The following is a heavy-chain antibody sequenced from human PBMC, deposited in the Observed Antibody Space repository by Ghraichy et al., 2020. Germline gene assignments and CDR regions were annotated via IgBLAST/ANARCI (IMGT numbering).Heavy chain of an antibody. CDR2: INDAGRS. Sequence: SETLSLTCAVFGGPFSGYYWNWIRQPPGKGLEWIGEINDAGRSNYNPSLKSRVTMSVDTSKKQISLKLESVTAADTAVYYCARGPRGPAMVRGGGVDYWGQGTLVTISS. CDR1: GGPFSGYY. CDR3: ARGPRGPAMVRGGGVDY. J-gene: IGHJ4*02. D-gene: IGHD3-10*01. V-gene: IGHV4-34*01.